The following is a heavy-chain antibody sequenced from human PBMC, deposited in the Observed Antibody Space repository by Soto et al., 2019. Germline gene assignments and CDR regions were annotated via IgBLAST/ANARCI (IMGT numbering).Heavy chain of an antibody. CDR3: AKDLRNDILTGYYYYGMDV. CDR2: ISWDGGST. CDR1: GFTFDDYA. D-gene: IGHD3-9*01. Sequence: PVGSLRLSCAASGFTFDDYAMHWVRQAPGKGLEWVSPISWDGGSTYYADSVKGRFTISRDNSKNSLYLQMNSLRAEDTALYYCAKDLRNDILTGYYYYGMDVWGQGTTVTVSS. J-gene: IGHJ6*02. V-gene: IGHV3-43D*04.